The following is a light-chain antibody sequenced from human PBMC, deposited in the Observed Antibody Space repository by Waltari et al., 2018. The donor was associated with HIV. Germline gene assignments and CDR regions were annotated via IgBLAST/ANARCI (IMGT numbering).Light chain of an antibody. V-gene: IGLV2-14*03. CDR1: TRDIGDF. CDR3: SSTADLESVT. Sequence: SALTQPASVSGSLGQSVTISCTGATRDIGDFVSWYQQLPGRAPQLLFSGVTRRASGISHRCVASKSGATASLTISRLQADDEGCYYCSSTADLESVTFGGGT. CDR2: GVT. J-gene: IGLJ2*01.